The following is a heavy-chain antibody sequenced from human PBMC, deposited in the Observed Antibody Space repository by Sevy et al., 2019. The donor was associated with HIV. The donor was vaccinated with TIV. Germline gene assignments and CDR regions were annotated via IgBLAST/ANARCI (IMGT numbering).Heavy chain of an antibody. CDR1: GFTFSNYW. CDR3: TRGSPDYRDYYYYYRMDV. J-gene: IGHJ6*02. CDR2: INSDGRST. V-gene: IGHV3-74*01. D-gene: IGHD4-4*01. Sequence: GGSLRLSCAASGFTFSNYWVHWVRQAPGKGLVWVSRINSDGRSTSYADSVKGRFTISRDNAKNTLWLQMNSLRVEDTAVYYCTRGSPDYRDYYYYYRMDVWGQGTTVTVSS.